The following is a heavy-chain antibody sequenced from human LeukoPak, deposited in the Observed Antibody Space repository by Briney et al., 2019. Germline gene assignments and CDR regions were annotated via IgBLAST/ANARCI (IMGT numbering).Heavy chain of an antibody. Sequence: ASVKVSCKASGYTFTTYYMHWVRQAPGQGLEWMGWISAYNGNTNYAQKLQGRVTMTTDTSTSTAYMELRSLRSDDTAVYYCARDSVDTAMVGLGFDYWGQGTLVTVSS. D-gene: IGHD5-18*01. J-gene: IGHJ4*02. CDR2: ISAYNGNT. CDR3: ARDSVDTAMVGLGFDY. CDR1: GYTFTTYY. V-gene: IGHV1-18*04.